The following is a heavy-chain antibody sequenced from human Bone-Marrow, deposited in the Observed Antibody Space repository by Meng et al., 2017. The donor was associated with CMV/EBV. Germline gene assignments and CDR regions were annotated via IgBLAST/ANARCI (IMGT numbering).Heavy chain of an antibody. J-gene: IGHJ6*02. V-gene: IGHV4-61*01. Sequence: GSLRLSCTVPGGSVSSGSYYWSWIRQPPGKGLEWIGYIYYSGSTNYNPSLKSRVTISVDTSKNQFSLKLSSVTAADTAVYYCARGYMAAAYGMDVWGQGTTVTVSS. CDR3: ARGYMAAAYGMDV. CDR2: IYYSGST. D-gene: IGHD6-13*01. CDR1: GGSVSSGSYY.